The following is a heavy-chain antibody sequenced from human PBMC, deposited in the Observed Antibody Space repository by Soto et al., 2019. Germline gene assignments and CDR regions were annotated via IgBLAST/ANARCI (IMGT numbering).Heavy chain of an antibody. CDR3: AKDVAVRGVMGLCAFDI. CDR1: GCTFSSYG. CDR2: ISYDGSNK. V-gene: IGHV3-30*18. Sequence: XGSLILSSAAAGCTFSSYGMHWVRQAPGKGLEWVAVISYDGSNKYYADSVKGRFTISRDNSKNTLYLQMNSLRAEDTAVYYCAKDVAVRGVMGLCAFDIWRQGTMVTVSS. D-gene: IGHD3-10*01. J-gene: IGHJ3*02.